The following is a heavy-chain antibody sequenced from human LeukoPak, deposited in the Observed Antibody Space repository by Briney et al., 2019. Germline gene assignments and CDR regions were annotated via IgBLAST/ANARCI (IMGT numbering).Heavy chain of an antibody. CDR2: ISNDGSNQ. CDR1: GFTFSSYA. CDR3: ARDQGYSYGHSFDY. D-gene: IGHD5-18*01. V-gene: IGHV3-30-3*01. Sequence: GGSLRLSCAASGFTFSSYAMSWVRQAPGKGLEWVALISNDGSNQYYADSVKGRFTISRDNSKNTLYLQMNSLRAEDTAVYYCARDQGYSYGHSFDYWGQGTLVTVSS. J-gene: IGHJ4*02.